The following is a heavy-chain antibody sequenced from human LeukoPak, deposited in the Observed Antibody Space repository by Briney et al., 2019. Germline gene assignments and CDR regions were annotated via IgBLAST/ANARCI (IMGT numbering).Heavy chain of an antibody. J-gene: IGHJ3*02. D-gene: IGHD4-17*01. CDR1: GFTFSSYW. CDR3: AKDYLRAVTMYAFDI. Sequence: PGGSLRLSCAASGFTFSSYWMSWVRQAPGKGLEWVANIKQDGSEKYYVDSVKGRFTISRDNAKNSLYLQMNSLRAEDTAVYYCAKDYLRAVTMYAFDIWGQGTMVTVSS. V-gene: IGHV3-7*01. CDR2: IKQDGSEK.